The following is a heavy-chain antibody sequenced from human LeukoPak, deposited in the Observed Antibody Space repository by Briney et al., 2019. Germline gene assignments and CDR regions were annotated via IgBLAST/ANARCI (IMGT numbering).Heavy chain of an antibody. CDR3: AKRQYKGRDGYNFFDY. CDR2: NSGSGGST. J-gene: IGHJ4*02. D-gene: IGHD5-24*01. CDR1: GFTFSIYA. V-gene: IGHV3-23*01. Sequence: GGSLRLSCAASGFTFSIYAMSWVRQAPGKGLEWVSGNSGSGGSTYYADSVKGRFTISRDNSKNTLYLQMNSLRAEDRAVYYCAKRQYKGRDGYNFFDYWGQGTLVTVSS.